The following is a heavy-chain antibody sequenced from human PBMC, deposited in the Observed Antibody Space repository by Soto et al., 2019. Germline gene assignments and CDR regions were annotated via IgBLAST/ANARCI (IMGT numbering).Heavy chain of an antibody. V-gene: IGHV1-69*13. CDR2: IIPIFGTA. D-gene: IGHD3-22*01. Sequence: AASVKVSCKASGGTFSSYAISWVRQAPGQGLEWMGGIIPIFGTANYAQRFQGRVTITADESTSTAYMELSSLRSEDTAVYYCASRYYYDSSGYRSLPYYYGMDVWGQGTTVTVSS. J-gene: IGHJ6*02. CDR3: ASRYYYDSSGYRSLPYYYGMDV. CDR1: GGTFSSYA.